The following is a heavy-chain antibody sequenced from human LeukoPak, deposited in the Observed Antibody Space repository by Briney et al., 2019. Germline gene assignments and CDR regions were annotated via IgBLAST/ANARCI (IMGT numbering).Heavy chain of an antibody. CDR3: ARYRFVVGATDSFDI. CDR2: ISGSGGST. Sequence: GGSLRLSCAASGFTFSSYAMSWVRQAPGKGLEWVSAISGSGGSTYYADSVKGRFTISRDNSKNTLYLQMSSLRAEDTALYYCARYRFVVGATDSFDIWGQGTMVTVSS. J-gene: IGHJ3*02. V-gene: IGHV3-23*01. D-gene: IGHD1-26*01. CDR1: GFTFSSYA.